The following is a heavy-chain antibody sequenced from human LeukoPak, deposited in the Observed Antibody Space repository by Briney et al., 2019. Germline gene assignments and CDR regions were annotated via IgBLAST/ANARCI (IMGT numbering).Heavy chain of an antibody. Sequence: GASVKVSCKASGYTFTSYYMHWVRQAPGQGLEWMGITNPSGGSTSYAQKFQGRVTMTRDTSTSTVYMELSSLRSEDTAVYYCAREGVPAANSAEYFQHWGQGTLVTVSS. D-gene: IGHD2-2*01. CDR3: AREGVPAANSAEYFQH. V-gene: IGHV1-46*01. CDR2: TNPSGGST. CDR1: GYTFTSYY. J-gene: IGHJ1*01.